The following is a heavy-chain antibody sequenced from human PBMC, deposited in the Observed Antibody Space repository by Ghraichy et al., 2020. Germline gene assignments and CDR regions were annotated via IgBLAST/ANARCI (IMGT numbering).Heavy chain of an antibody. V-gene: IGHV3-48*01. D-gene: IGHD5-12*01. CDR3: ARERLSYSGRLSYPFDL. Sequence: GGSLRLSCVASGFNFNTYTMNWVRQAPGKGLEWIAYISSGSSSIKYADSVKGRFTISRDDVKRSIYLQINSLRAEDTSVYYCARERLSYSGRLSYPFDLWGQGTLVTVSS. J-gene: IGHJ4*02. CDR1: GFNFNTYT. CDR2: ISSGSSSI.